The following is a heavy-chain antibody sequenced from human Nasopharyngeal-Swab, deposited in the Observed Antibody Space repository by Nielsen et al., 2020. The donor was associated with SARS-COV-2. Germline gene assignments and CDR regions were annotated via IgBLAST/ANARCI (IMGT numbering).Heavy chain of an antibody. V-gene: IGHV3-15*01. CDR3: TTDLAWELGQNYYYYGMDV. J-gene: IGHJ6*02. D-gene: IGHD1-26*01. CDR2: IKSKTDGGTT. Sequence: VRQMPGKGLEWVGRIKSKTDGGTTVYAAPVKGRFTISRDDSKNTLYLQMNSLKTEDTAVYYCTTDLAWELGQNYYYYGMDVWGQGTTVTVSS.